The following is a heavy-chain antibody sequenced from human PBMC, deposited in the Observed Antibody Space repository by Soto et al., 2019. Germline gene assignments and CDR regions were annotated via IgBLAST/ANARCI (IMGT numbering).Heavy chain of an antibody. CDR3: AISQHRGGRTTFIY. J-gene: IGHJ4*02. CDR1: GFTFDDNA. Sequence: GGSLRLSCAVSGFTFDDNAMHWVRQAPEKGLEWVSGINWKSDIGYADSVKGRFTISRDNAENSLYLQMNSLRAEDTALYYCAISQHRGGRTTFIYWGQGTQVTVSS. V-gene: IGHV3-9*01. CDR2: INWKSDI. D-gene: IGHD3-16*01.